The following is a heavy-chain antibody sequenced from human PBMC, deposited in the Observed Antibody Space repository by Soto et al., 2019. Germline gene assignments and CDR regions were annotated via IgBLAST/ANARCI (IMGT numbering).Heavy chain of an antibody. V-gene: IGHV1-18*01. CDR3: AGSLYSYGEKSSYYGMDV. Sequence: ASVKVSCKASGYTFTSYGISWVRQAPGQGLEWMGWINAYNGNTSYAQNLQGRVTMTRDTSTTTAYMELRSLRAGDTAVYYCAGSLYSYGEKSSYYGMDVWGQGTTVTVSS. J-gene: IGHJ6*02. CDR1: GYTFTSYG. CDR2: INAYNGNT. D-gene: IGHD5-18*01.